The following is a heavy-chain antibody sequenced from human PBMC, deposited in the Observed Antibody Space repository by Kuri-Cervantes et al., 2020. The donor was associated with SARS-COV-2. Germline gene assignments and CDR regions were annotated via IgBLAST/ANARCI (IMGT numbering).Heavy chain of an antibody. V-gene: IGHV4-34*01. Sequence: ESLKISCTVSGGSISSYYWSWIRQPPGKGLEWIGEINHSGNTNYNPSLKSRVTISVDTSKNQFSLKLSSVTAADTAVYYCARVGGLYSSSWFRGGFDYWGQGTLVTVSS. CDR1: GGSISSYY. CDR3: ARVGGLYSSSWFRGGFDY. J-gene: IGHJ4*02. D-gene: IGHD6-13*01. CDR2: INHSGNT.